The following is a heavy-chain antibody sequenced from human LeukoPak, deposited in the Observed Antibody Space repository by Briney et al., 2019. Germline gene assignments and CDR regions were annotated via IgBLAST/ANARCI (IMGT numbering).Heavy chain of an antibody. Sequence: ASVKVSCKASGYTFTSYDINWVRQAPGQGLEWMGWISAYNGNTNYAQKLQGRVTMTTDTSTSTAYMELRSLRSDDTAVYYCARDGRLMVRGVIIPPFDYWGQGTLVTVSS. V-gene: IGHV1-18*01. D-gene: IGHD3-10*01. CDR1: GYTFTSYD. CDR2: ISAYNGNT. J-gene: IGHJ4*02. CDR3: ARDGRLMVRGVIIPPFDY.